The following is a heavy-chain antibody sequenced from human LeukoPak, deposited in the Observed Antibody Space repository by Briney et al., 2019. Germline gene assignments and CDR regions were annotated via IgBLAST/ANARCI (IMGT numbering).Heavy chain of an antibody. V-gene: IGHV1-46*01. D-gene: IGHD2-2*01. Sequence: ASVKVSCKASGYTFTSYYMHWVRQAPGQGLEWMGRINPSGGSTSYAQKFQGRVTMTRDMSTSTVYMELSSLRSEDTAVYYCARAKGEVVPAASYWYFDLWGRGTRVTVSS. CDR1: GYTFTSYY. CDR3: ARAKGEVVPAASYWYFDL. J-gene: IGHJ2*01. CDR2: INPSGGST.